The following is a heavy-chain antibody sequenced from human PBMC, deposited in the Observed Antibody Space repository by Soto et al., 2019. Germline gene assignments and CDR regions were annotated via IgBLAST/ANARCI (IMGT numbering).Heavy chain of an antibody. V-gene: IGHV3-30-3*01. J-gene: IGHJ6*02. CDR1: GFTFSSYA. CDR2: ISYDGSNK. D-gene: IGHD5-18*01. Sequence: GGSLRLSCAASGFTFSSYAMHWVRQAPGKGLEWVAVISYDGSNKYYADSVKGRFTISRDNSKNTLYLQMNSLRAEDTAVYYCASDRATRDGYYLLGMDVWGQGTTVTVSS. CDR3: ASDRATRDGYYLLGMDV.